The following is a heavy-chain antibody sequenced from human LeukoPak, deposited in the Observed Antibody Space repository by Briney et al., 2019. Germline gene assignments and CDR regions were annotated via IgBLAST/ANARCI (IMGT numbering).Heavy chain of an antibody. J-gene: IGHJ4*02. CDR3: AKMDEYCSSTSCYT. V-gene: IGHV3-30*02. Sequence: PGGSLRLSCAASGFTFSSYGMHWVRQAPGKGLEWVAFIRYDGSNKYYADSVKGRFTISRDNSKNTLYLQMNSLRAEDTAVYYCAKMDEYCSSTSCYTRGQGTLVTVSS. CDR1: GFTFSSYG. D-gene: IGHD2-2*02. CDR2: IRYDGSNK.